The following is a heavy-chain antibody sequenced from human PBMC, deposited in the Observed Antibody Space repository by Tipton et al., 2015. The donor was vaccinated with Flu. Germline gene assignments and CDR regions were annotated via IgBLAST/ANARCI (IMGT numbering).Heavy chain of an antibody. J-gene: IGHJ3*02. V-gene: IGHV3-23*01. CDR3: ATLGNSGTDGFDI. CDR2: VSGSGEKT. D-gene: IGHD5-12*01. Sequence: GSLRLSCEASGFHFSSYAISWVRQAPGKGLEWVSVVSGSGEKTRYADSVKGRFTISRDNSKNTLYLQWNSLTTEDTAVYYCATLGNSGTDGFDIWGQGTMVTISS. CDR1: GFHFSSYA.